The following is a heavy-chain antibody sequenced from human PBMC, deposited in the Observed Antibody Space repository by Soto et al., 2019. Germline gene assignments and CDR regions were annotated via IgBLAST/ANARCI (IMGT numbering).Heavy chain of an antibody. CDR3: ARAPYSSSSRTIYYYSGMDG. D-gene: IGHD6-6*01. CDR1: GGTFSSYA. CDR2: IIPIFGTA. Sequence: QVQLVQSGAEVTKPGSSVKVSCKASGGTFSSYAISWVRQAPGQGLEWMGGIIPIFGTANYAQKFQGRVTYPADEATSTAYMELRRLRSEDTAVYYCARAPYSSSSRTIYYYSGMDGGGQGTTVTVSS. J-gene: IGHJ6*02. V-gene: IGHV1-69*12.